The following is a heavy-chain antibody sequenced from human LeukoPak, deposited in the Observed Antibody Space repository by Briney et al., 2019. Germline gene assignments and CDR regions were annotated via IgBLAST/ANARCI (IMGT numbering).Heavy chain of an antibody. V-gene: IGHV3-7*01. Sequence: GGSLRLSCAASGFTFSSYWMSWVRQAPGKGLEWVANIKQDGSEKYYVDSVKGRFTISRDNAKNSLYLQMNSLRAEDTAVYYCARRAVAGTWDHYFDYWGQGTLVTVSS. CDR2: IKQDGSEK. D-gene: IGHD6-19*01. J-gene: IGHJ4*02. CDR3: ARRAVAGTWDHYFDY. CDR1: GFTFSSYW.